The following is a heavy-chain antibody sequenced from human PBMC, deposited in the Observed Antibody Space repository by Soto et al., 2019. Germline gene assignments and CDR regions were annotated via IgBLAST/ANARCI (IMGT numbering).Heavy chain of an antibody. V-gene: IGHV3-23*01. CDR3: AKIDCSSTSCYLGNLDY. D-gene: IGHD2-2*01. CDR2: ISGSGGST. J-gene: IGHJ4*02. CDR1: GFTFSSYA. Sequence: GGSLRLSCAALGFTFSSYAMSWVRQAPGKGLEWVSAISGSGGSTYYADSVKGRFTISRDNSKNTLYLQMNSLRAEDAAVYYCAKIDCSSTSCYLGNLDYWGQGTLVTVSS.